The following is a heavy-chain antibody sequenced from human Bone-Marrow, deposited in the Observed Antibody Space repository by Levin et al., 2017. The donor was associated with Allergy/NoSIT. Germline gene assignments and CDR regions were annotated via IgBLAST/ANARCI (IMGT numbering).Heavy chain of an antibody. D-gene: IGHD6-6*01. CDR2: INPNSGGT. CDR1: GYTFTGYY. Sequence: ASVKVSCKASGYTFTGYYMHWVRQAPGQGLEWMGWINPNSGGTNYAQKFQGRVTMTRDTSISTAYMELSRLRSDDTAVYYCARAGGDSSSSVFFGFHNWFDPWGQGTLVTVSS. V-gene: IGHV1-2*02. CDR3: ARAGGDSSSSVFFGFHNWFDP. J-gene: IGHJ5*02.